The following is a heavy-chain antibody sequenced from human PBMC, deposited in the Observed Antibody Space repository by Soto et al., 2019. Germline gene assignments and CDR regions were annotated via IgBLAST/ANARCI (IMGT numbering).Heavy chain of an antibody. CDR3: AWGRRYDCSTSSCYAYYFDY. J-gene: IGHJ4*02. CDR1: GGSISSYY. CDR2: IYYSGTT. D-gene: IGHD2-2*01. V-gene: IGHV4-59*01. Sequence: SETLSLTCSVSGGSISSYYWSWIRQPPGKGLEYIAFIYYSGTTNYNPSLKSRLTISVDASKNQFSLKLSSVTAADTAVYYCAWGRRYDCSTSSCYAYYFDYWGQGTLVTVSS.